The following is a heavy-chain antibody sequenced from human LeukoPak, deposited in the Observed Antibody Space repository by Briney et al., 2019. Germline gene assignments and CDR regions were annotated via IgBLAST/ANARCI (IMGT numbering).Heavy chain of an antibody. CDR3: ARFNHPRGYCSSTSCPSFDY. D-gene: IGHD2-2*01. CDR1: GGSISSYY. V-gene: IGHV4-59*01. Sequence: SETLSLTCTVSGGSISSYYWSWIRQPPGKGLEWIGYIYYSGSTNYNPSLKSRVTISVDTSKNQFSLKLSSATAADTAVYYCARFNHPRGYCSSTSCPSFDYWGQGTLVTVSS. CDR2: IYYSGST. J-gene: IGHJ4*02.